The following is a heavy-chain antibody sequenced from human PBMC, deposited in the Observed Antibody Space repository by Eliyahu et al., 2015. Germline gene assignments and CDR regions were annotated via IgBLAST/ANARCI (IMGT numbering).Heavy chain of an antibody. D-gene: IGHD2-15*01. Sequence: GKGLEWVSVISGNGAKAYYAGSVRGRFTMSRDNSKGTVSLQMDDLRDEDSATYYCAKAISWQNFDSWGQGTVVSVSS. J-gene: IGHJ4*02. V-gene: IGHV3-23*01. CDR2: ISGNGAKA. CDR3: AKAISWQNFDS.